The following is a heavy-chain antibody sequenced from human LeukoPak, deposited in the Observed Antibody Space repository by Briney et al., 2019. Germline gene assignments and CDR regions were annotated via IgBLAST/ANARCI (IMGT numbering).Heavy chain of an antibody. CDR3: ARVVSHDFWSTFYPRWFDP. CDR2: IRAKVFGETT. Sequence: GGSLRLSCSGFGFTFGEFAMSWVRQAPEKRLEWVGFIRAKVFGETTEYGASVKGRFSISRDDSKSIAYLQMDSLKAEDTAVYYCARVVSHDFWSTFYPRWFDPWGQGTLVTVSS. CDR1: GFTFGEFA. J-gene: IGHJ5*02. D-gene: IGHD3-3*01. V-gene: IGHV3-49*04.